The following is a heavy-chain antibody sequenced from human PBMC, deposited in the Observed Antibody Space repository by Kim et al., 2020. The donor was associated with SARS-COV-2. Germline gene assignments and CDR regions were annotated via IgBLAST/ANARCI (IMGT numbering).Heavy chain of an antibody. CDR3: ATPPPGPGDYYYMDV. Sequence: QKFHGRVTMTEDTSTDTAYMELSSLRSEDTAVYYCATPPPGPGDYYYMDVWGKGTTVTVSS. J-gene: IGHJ6*03. V-gene: IGHV1-24*01.